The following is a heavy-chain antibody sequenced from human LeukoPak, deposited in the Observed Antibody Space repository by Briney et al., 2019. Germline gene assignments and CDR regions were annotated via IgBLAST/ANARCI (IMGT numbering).Heavy chain of an antibody. V-gene: IGHV1-2*02. CDR2: INPNSGGT. Sequence: VASVKASCKASGYTFTGYYMHWVRQAPGQGLEWMGWINPNSGGTNYAQKFQGRVTMTRDTSISTAYMELSRLRSDDTAVYYCARDPYGSGSYYTKYYYYYYMDVWGKGTTVTISS. CDR3: ARDPYGSGSYYTKYYYYYYMDV. CDR1: GYTFTGYY. J-gene: IGHJ6*03. D-gene: IGHD3-10*01.